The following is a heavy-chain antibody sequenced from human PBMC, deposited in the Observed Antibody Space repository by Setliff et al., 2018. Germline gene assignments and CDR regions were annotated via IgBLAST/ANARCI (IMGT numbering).Heavy chain of an antibody. J-gene: IGHJ1*01. CDR2: FAPEVGEI. V-gene: IGHV1-24*01. Sequence: GASVKVSCKVSGYSLKDSSMHWVRQVPGKGLEWMGGFAPEVGEIIYAQEFQGRVTMTADTSTDTAYMQVSGLKSEDTAVYYCARAAGSLTSDEYFHHWGQGTLVTVSS. CDR1: GYSLKDSS. CDR3: ARAAGSLTSDEYFHH. D-gene: IGHD6-25*01.